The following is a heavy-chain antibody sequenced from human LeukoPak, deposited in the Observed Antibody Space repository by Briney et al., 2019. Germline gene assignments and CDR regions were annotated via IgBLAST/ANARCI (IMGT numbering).Heavy chain of an antibody. D-gene: IGHD3-10*01. V-gene: IGHV3-23*01. J-gene: IGHJ4*02. CDR1: EFTFSSYA. CDR2: ISGSGGST. Sequence: GGSLRLSCAASEFTFSSYAMSGVRQAPGGGLEGVSAISGSGGSTYYAASVKGRFTISRDNSKNMLYLQMNRLRAEDTAVYYCARRYGSGTDFDYWGQGTLVTVSS. CDR3: ARRYGSGTDFDY.